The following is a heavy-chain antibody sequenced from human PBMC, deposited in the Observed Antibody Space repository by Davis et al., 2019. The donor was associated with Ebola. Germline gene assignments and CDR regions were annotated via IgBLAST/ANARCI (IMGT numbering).Heavy chain of an antibody. D-gene: IGHD3-22*01. CDR1: GYTFTGYY. CDR2: INPNSGGT. Sequence: ASVKVSCKASGYTFTGYYMHWVRQAPGQGLEWMGWINPNSGGTNYAQKFQGRVTMTRDTSISTAYMELSRLRSDDTAVYYCARESHYYDSSGYTWAFDIWGQGTMVTVSS. CDR3: ARESHYYDSSGYTWAFDI. V-gene: IGHV1-2*02. J-gene: IGHJ3*02.